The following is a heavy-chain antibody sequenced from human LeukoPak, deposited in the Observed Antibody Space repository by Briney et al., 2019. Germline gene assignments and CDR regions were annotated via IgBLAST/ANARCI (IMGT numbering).Heavy chain of an antibody. J-gene: IGHJ6*02. CDR1: GGSFSGYY. V-gene: IGHV4-34*01. CDR3: ARVPCSSTSCDYYYYYGMDV. D-gene: IGHD2-2*01. CDR2: INHSGST. Sequence: SETLSLTCAVYGGSFSGYYWSWIRQPPGKGLEWIGEINHSGSTNYNPSLKSRVTISVDTSKNQFFLKKSSVTAADTAVYYCARVPCSSTSCDYYYYYGMDVWGQGTTVTVSS.